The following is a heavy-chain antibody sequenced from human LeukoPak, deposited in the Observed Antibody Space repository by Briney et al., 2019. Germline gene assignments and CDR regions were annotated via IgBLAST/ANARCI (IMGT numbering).Heavy chain of an antibody. CDR2: IIPIFGTA. CDR3: ARTGYSSGWYNWFDP. Sequence: SVKVSCKASGGTFSSYAISWVRQAPGQGLEWMGGIIPIFGTANYAQKLQGRVTMTTDTSTSTAYMELRSLRSDDTAVYYCARTGYSSGWYNWFDPWGQGTLVTVSS. D-gene: IGHD6-19*01. J-gene: IGHJ5*02. V-gene: IGHV1-69*05. CDR1: GGTFSSYA.